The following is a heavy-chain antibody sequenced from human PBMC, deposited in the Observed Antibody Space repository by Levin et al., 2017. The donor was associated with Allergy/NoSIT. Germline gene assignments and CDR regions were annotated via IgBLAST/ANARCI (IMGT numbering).Heavy chain of an antibody. V-gene: IGHV2-5*02. CDR1: GFSLSTSGVG. D-gene: IGHD6-19*01. Sequence: SGPTLVKPTQTLTLTCTFSGFSLSTSGVGVGWIRQPPGKALEWLALIYWDDDKRYSPSLKSRLTITKDTSKNQVVLTMTNMDPVDTATYYCAHISSGWSRFVPAADSFDYWGQGTLVTVSS. CDR3: AHISSGWSRFVPAADSFDY. CDR2: IYWDDDK. J-gene: IGHJ4*02.